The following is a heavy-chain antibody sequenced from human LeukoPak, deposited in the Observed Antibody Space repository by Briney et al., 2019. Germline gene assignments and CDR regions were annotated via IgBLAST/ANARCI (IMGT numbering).Heavy chain of an antibody. V-gene: IGHV3-21*01. J-gene: IGHJ5*02. Sequence: GGSLSLSCAASGFTFDTYRMNWVRQAPGKGLEWVSSISASGSYIYYADSLKGRFTISRDNTKNSLFLQMNSLRAEDTAVYYCARDSPGTTASDAWGQGTLVTVSS. CDR2: ISASGSYI. D-gene: IGHD1-1*01. CDR3: ARDSPGTTASDA. CDR1: GFTFDTYR.